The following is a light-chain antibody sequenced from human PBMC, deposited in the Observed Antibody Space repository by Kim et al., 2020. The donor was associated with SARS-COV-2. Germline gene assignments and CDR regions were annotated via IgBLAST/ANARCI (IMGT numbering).Light chain of an antibody. Sequence: DIQLTQSPSFLSASVGDRVTITCRASQGISSYLVWYQQKPGEAPKLLIYAAYSLQSGVPSRFSGSGSGTEFSLTISSLQPEDFATYYCLQYKSYPATFGQGTQLDIK. J-gene: IGKJ5*01. CDR3: LQYKSYPAT. CDR1: QGISSY. V-gene: IGKV1-9*01. CDR2: AAY.